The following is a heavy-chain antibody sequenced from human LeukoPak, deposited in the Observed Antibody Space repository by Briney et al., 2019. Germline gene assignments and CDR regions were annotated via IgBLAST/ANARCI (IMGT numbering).Heavy chain of an antibody. CDR2: IIPIFGTA. V-gene: IGHV1-69*05. J-gene: IGHJ2*01. D-gene: IGHD6-19*01. CDR1: GGTFSSYA. CDR3: ARDCVAVNYWYFDL. Sequence: SVKVSCKASGGTFSSYAISWVRQAPGQGLEWMEGIIPIFGTANYAQKFQGRVTITTDESTSTAYMELSSLRSEDTAVYYCARDCVAVNYWYFDLWGRGTLVTVSS.